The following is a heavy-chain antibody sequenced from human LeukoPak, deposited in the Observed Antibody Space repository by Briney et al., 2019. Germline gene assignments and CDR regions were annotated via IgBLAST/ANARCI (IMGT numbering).Heavy chain of an antibody. V-gene: IGHV3-20*04. Sequence: PGGSLRLSCEGSGFTFEYFDMTWVRQAPGKGLEWVSTIKWNGDVIGYADSVKGRFIISRDNAKNSLFLQMNSLRADDTAFYYCARDPILYSSYYWGQGTLVTVSS. J-gene: IGHJ4*02. CDR1: GFTFEYFD. D-gene: IGHD4-11*01. CDR2: IKWNGDVI. CDR3: ARDPILYSSYY.